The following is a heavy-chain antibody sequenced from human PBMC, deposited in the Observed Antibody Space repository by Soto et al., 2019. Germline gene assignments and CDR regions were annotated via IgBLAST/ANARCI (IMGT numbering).Heavy chain of an antibody. D-gene: IGHD3-16*01. V-gene: IGHV5-51*01. J-gene: IGHJ4*02. CDR3: ARHQRDDASRKIDC. CDR2: INPADSDI. CDR1: GYSFTSNW. Sequence: DSLKISCQGSGYSFTSNWIGWVRQMPGKGLEWMGIINPADSDIKYSPSFQGQVTISADKSIGTAYLQWSSLKASDTAMYYCARHQRDDASRKIDCWGQGILVTVSS.